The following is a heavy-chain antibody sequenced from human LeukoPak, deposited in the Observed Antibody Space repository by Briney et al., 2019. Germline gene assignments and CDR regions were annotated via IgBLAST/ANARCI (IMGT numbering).Heavy chain of an antibody. D-gene: IGHD1-1*01. CDR3: AKDQTILYRAGFDH. Sequence: QPGGSLRLSCAASGFTFSSYGMHWVRQAPGKGLEWVAVISYDGNNKYYADSVKGRFTISRDNSKNTLSLQMNSLGAEDTAMYYCAKDQTILYRAGFDHWGQGTLVTVFS. J-gene: IGHJ4*02. CDR1: GFTFSSYG. V-gene: IGHV3-30*18. CDR2: ISYDGNNK.